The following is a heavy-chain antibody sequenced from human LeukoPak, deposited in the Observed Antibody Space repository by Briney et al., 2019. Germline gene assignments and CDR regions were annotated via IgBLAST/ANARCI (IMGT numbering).Heavy chain of an antibody. CDR1: GGTFSSYA. Sequence: SVKVSCKASGGTFSSYAISWVRQAPGQGLEWMGRIIPILGIANYAQKFQGRVTITADKSTSTAYMELSSLRSEDTAVYYCAAPITGTASSYYFDYWGQGTLVTVSS. J-gene: IGHJ4*02. V-gene: IGHV1-69*04. CDR3: AAPITGTASSYYFDY. D-gene: IGHD1-20*01. CDR2: IIPILGIA.